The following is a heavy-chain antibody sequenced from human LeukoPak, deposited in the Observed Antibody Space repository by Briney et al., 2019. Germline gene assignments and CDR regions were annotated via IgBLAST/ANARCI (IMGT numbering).Heavy chain of an antibody. Sequence: NPSETLSLTCTVSGGSISSNTYYWGWIRQPPGKGLEWIGSIYYSGSTNYNSSLNSRVTISINTSKNQFSLKLSSVTAADTAVYYCARRPDYWGQGTLVTVSS. CDR1: GGSISSNTYY. CDR2: IYYSGST. V-gene: IGHV4-39*01. J-gene: IGHJ4*02. CDR3: ARRPDY.